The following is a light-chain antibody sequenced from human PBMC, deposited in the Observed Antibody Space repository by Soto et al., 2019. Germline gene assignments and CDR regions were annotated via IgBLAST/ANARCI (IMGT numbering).Light chain of an antibody. V-gene: IGKV1-9*01. Sequence: IQLTQSPSSLSASVGDSVTITCRASQDITSYLAWYQQKPGKAPNLLIYGASTLQSGVPSRFSGSGSGTDITLTISSLQAEDFASYYCQQTRAYPSTFGGGTKVDIK. CDR3: QQTRAYPST. CDR2: GAS. CDR1: QDITSY. J-gene: IGKJ4*01.